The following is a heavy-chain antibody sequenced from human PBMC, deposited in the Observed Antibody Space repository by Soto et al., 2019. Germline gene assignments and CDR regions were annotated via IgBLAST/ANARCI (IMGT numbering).Heavy chain of an antibody. CDR2: ISYDGSNK. CDR3: ARASGSSHYYYYGMDV. CDR1: GFTFSSYA. D-gene: IGHD6-13*01. Sequence: GGSLRLSCAASGFTFSSYAMHCVRQAPGKGLEWVAVISYDGSNKYYADSVKGRFTISRDNSKNTLYLQMNSLRAEDTAVYYCARASGSSHYYYYGMDVWGQGTTVTVSS. V-gene: IGHV3-30-3*01. J-gene: IGHJ6*02.